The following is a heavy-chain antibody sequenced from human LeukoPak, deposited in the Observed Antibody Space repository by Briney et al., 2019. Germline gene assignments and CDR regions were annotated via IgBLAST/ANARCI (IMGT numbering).Heavy chain of an antibody. Sequence: ASVKVSCKASGGTFSSYAISWVRQAPGQGLEWMGGIIPIFGTANYAQKFQGRVTITTDESTSTAYMELSSLRSEDTAVYYCARGALFRYCSSTSCSPYNWFDPWGQGTLVTVSS. CDR3: ARGALFRYCSSTSCSPYNWFDP. CDR1: GGTFSSYA. V-gene: IGHV1-69*05. D-gene: IGHD2-2*01. J-gene: IGHJ5*02. CDR2: IIPIFGTA.